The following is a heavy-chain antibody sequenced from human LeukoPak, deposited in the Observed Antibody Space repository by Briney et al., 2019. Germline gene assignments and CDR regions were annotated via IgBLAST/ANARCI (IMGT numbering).Heavy chain of an antibody. CDR3: ARDYTGYFP. D-gene: IGHD3-9*01. CDR2: IKTDGSVK. Sequence: GGSLRLSCEASGFTFSSYWMSWVRQAPGKGLEWVANIKTDGSVKYYVDSVKGRFTISRDNAKNSLYLQMNSLRAEDTAVYYCARDYTGYFPWGQGTLVIVSS. J-gene: IGHJ5*02. CDR1: GFTFSSYW. V-gene: IGHV3-7*03.